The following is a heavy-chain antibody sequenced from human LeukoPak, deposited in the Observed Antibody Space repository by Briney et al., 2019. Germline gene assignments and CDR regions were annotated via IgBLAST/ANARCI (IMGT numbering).Heavy chain of an antibody. D-gene: IGHD1-1*01. V-gene: IGHV3-7*01. J-gene: IGHJ4*02. CDR2: IKPDGSDK. Sequence: GGSLRLSCAASGFSFSFDWMTWVRQAPGKGLEWVANIKPDGSDKYYVDSVKGRFTISRDNAKNSLYLQMNSLRVEDTAVYYCARIYDWNFDYWGLGTLATISS. CDR3: ARIYDWNFDY. CDR1: GFSFSFDW.